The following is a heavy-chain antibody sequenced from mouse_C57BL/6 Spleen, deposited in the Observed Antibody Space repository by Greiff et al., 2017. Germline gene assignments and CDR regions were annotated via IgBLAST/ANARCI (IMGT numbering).Heavy chain of an antibody. Sequence: EVKLVESGGGLVKPGGSLKLSCAASGFTFSSYTMSWVRQTPEKRLEWVATISGGGGNSYYPDSVKGRFTISRDNAKNTLYLQMSSLRSEDTALYYCARHEPFDYWGQGTTLTVSS. CDR3: ARHEPFDY. V-gene: IGHV5-9*01. CDR2: ISGGGGNS. CDR1: GFTFSSYT. J-gene: IGHJ2*01.